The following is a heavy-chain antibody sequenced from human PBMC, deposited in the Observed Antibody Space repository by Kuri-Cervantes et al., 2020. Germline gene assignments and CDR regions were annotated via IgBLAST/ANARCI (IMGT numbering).Heavy chain of an antibody. D-gene: IGHD3-16*02. CDR2: INPNSGGT. V-gene: IGHV1-2*02. CDR3: ARSRLLGELSPFDI. J-gene: IGHJ3*02. Sequence: ASVKVSCKASGYTFTGYYMHWVRQAPGQGLEWMGWINPNSGGTNYAQKFQGRVTMTWDTSISTAYMELARLTSDDTAVYYCARSRLLGELSPFDIWGQGTMVTVSS. CDR1: GYTFTGYY.